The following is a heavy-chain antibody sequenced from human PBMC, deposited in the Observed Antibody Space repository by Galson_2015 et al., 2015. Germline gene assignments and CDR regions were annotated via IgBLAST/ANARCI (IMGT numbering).Heavy chain of an antibody. D-gene: IGHD6-13*01. V-gene: IGHV3-11*01. J-gene: IGHJ4*02. CDR3: ARGGSSWEFDY. CDR2: ISHSGLSI. Sequence: SLRLSCAASGFSFSDYYMCWFRQAPGKGLEWVSYISHSGLSIFYADSVKGRFTISRDNTRNSLQLQMNSLRADDTAVYYCARGGSSWEFDYWGQGTLATVSS. CDR1: GFSFSDYY.